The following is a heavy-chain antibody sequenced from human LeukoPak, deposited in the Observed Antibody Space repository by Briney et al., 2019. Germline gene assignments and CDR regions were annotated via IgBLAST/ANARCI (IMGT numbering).Heavy chain of an antibody. CDR3: AREGVGIKDLDY. CDR1: GFTFSNYI. Sequence: GGSHRLSCAASGFTFSNYIMDWVRQAPGKGLEWVSSIEKTGSYVYHVDSVRGRFTISRDNAKTSLYLQMNSLRAEDTAVYYCAREGVGIKDLDYWGQGTLVTVSS. V-gene: IGHV3-21*01. CDR2: IEKTGSYV. J-gene: IGHJ4*02. D-gene: IGHD1-26*01.